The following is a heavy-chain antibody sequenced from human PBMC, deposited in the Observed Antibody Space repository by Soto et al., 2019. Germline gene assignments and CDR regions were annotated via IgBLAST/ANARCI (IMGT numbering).Heavy chain of an antibody. V-gene: IGHV1-46*01. CDR3: ARTWGSIDY. D-gene: IGHD3-16*01. Sequence: ASVKVSCKASGYTFTSYYMHWVRQAPGQGLEWMGVIEPSGGSKSYTQKFQGRITMTRDTSTSTVYMELSSLRSEDTAVYYCARTWGSIDYWGRGTLVTVSS. CDR2: IEPSGGSK. CDR1: GYTFTSYY. J-gene: IGHJ4*02.